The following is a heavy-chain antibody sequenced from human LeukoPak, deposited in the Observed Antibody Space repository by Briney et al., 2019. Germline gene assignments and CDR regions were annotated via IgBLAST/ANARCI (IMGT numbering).Heavy chain of an antibody. CDR1: GFTFSGFG. CDR2: ISSSSSTI. D-gene: IGHD5-18*01. CDR3: ARVSGYSFWAPSDY. Sequence: GKSLRLSCAASGFTFSGFGMHWVRQAPGKGLEWVSYISSSSSTIYYADSVKGRFTISRDNAKNSLYLQMNSLRDEDTAVYYCARVSGYSFWAPSDYWGQGTLVTVSS. V-gene: IGHV3-48*02. J-gene: IGHJ4*02.